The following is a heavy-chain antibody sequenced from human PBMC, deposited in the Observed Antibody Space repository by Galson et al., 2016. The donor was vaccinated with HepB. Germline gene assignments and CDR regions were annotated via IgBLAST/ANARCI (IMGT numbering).Heavy chain of an antibody. V-gene: IGHV3-30*03. CDR2: ISSDGSYK. D-gene: IGHD6-13*01. CDR3: ATEGSRSSWGLVLESRHH. J-gene: IGHJ4*02. CDR1: RFTFRNYG. Sequence: SLRLSCAASRFTFRNYGMHWVRQAPGKGLEWVALISSDGSYKYYAESLKGRFSIFRDNSKNTVSLQMNSLRGEDTAVYYCATEGSRSSWGLVLESRHHWGQGTLVTVSS.